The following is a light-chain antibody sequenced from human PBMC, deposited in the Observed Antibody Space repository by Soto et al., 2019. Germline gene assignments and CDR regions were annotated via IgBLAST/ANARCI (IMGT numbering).Light chain of an antibody. Sequence: EILPTQSPATLSDPPGERATLSCRASQSVSSNLAWYQQKPGQAPRLLIYGASSRATGIPARFSGSGSGTDFTLTISSLAPEDFAIYYCQQRKSWPRTFGQGTKVDIK. J-gene: IGKJ1*01. CDR1: QSVSSN. V-gene: IGKV3D-15*01. CDR3: QQRKSWPRT. CDR2: GAS.